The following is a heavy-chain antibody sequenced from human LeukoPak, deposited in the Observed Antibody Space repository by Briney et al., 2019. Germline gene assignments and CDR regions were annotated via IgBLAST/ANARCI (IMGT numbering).Heavy chain of an antibody. CDR2: ISSSGGNT. V-gene: IGHV3-23*01. CDR3: AKRAASSGYYFDQ. CDR1: GFTFSSYA. Sequence: GESLRLSCAASGFTFSSYAMTWVRQGPGKGLEWVSTISSSGGNTYNADSVKGRFTISRDNSKNTLYLQMNSLRAEDTAVYYCAKRAASSGYYFDQWGQGTLVTVSS. D-gene: IGHD6-19*01. J-gene: IGHJ4*02.